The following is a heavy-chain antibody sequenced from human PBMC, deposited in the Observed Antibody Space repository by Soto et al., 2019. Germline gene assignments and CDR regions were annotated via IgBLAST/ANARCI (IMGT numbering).Heavy chain of an antibody. CDR1: GYTFTSYD. Sequence: GASVKVSCKASGYTFTSYDINWVRQATGQGLEWMGWMNPNSGNTGYAQKFQGRVTLTRNTSISTAYMELSSLRSEDTAVYYCASEGAYNYGYDYWGQGTLVTVSS. CDR3: ASEGAYNYGYDY. D-gene: IGHD5-18*01. CDR2: MNPNSGNT. V-gene: IGHV1-8*01. J-gene: IGHJ4*02.